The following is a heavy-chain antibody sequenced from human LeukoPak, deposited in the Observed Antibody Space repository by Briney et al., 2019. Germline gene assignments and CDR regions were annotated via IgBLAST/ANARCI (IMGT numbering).Heavy chain of an antibody. CDR2: INPNSGGT. D-gene: IGHD6-6*01. V-gene: IGHV1-2*02. CDR1: GYTFTGYY. J-gene: IGHJ4*02. Sequence: ASVKVSCKASGYTFTGYYMHWVRQAPGQGLEWMGWINPNSGGTNYAQRLQGRVTLTTDTSTSTAYMELKSLTSDDTAVYYCASRSSSSPSPFGYWGQGTLITVSS. CDR3: ASRSSSSPSPFGY.